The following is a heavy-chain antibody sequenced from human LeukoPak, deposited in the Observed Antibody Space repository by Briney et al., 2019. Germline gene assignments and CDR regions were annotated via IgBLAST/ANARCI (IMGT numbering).Heavy chain of an antibody. CDR3: ARDRYGDGFAHLDY. V-gene: IGHV1-2*02. CDR2: ITPSGGT. Sequence: GASVKVSCKASGYTFISYAIHWVRQAPGQGLEWMGWITPSGGTNYPEKFQGRVAITGDTSITTAYMDLSRLTSDVTAVYYCARDRYGDGFAHLDYWGQGALVTVSS. CDR1: GYTFISYA. D-gene: IGHD5-24*01. J-gene: IGHJ4*02.